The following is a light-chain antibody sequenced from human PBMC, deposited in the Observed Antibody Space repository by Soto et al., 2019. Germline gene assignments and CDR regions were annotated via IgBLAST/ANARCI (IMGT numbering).Light chain of an antibody. CDR2: WAS. Sequence: DIVMTQSPDSLAVSLGERATINCKSSQSVLYSSNNKNYFAWYQQRPGQPPKLLIYWASTRESGVPDRLSGSGSGTDFTLAITSLQAEDVAVYYCKQYESTPPTFGQGTKLEIK. CDR3: KQYESTPPT. J-gene: IGKJ2*01. V-gene: IGKV4-1*01. CDR1: QSVLYSSNNKNY.